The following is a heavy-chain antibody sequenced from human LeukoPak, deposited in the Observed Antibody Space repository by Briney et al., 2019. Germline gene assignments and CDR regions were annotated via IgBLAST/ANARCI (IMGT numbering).Heavy chain of an antibody. CDR3: IPSGF. J-gene: IGHJ4*02. CDR1: GLIVSNFY. V-gene: IGHV3-7*01. CDR2: IKLDGTEP. Sequence: SLRLSCAASGLIVSNFYMNWIRQPRGNGLGWVANIKLDGTEPNHADSVEGPFTIARDNAKNAVCPQMDSLKTRHTAVSYCIPSGFWGQGTRVSVSS. D-gene: IGHD3-10*01.